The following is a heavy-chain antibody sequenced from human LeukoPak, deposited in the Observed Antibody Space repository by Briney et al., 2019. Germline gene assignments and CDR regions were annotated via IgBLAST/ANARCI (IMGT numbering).Heavy chain of an antibody. Sequence: SETLSLTCTVSGGSISSGGYYWSWIRQHPGKGLEWIGYIYYSGSTYYNPSLKSRVTISVDTSKNQFSLKLSSVTAADTAVYYCARLGYSYVDYWGQGTLVTVSS. CDR1: GGSISSGGYY. J-gene: IGHJ4*02. D-gene: IGHD5-18*01. CDR2: IYYSGST. V-gene: IGHV4-31*03. CDR3: ARLGYSYVDY.